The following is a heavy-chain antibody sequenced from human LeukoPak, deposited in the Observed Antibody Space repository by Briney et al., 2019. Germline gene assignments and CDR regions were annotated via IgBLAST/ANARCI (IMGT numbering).Heavy chain of an antibody. J-gene: IGHJ4*01. D-gene: IGHD1-1*01. CDR1: GFSVSSYE. CDR3: VRDEFGTRLE. V-gene: IGHV3-48*03. CDR2: ITSGYVT. Sequence: GGSLRLSCAASGFSVSSYEMDWFRQAPGKGLEWVSHITSGYVTSYADSVQGRFTISRDNAKNSLYLQMNSLRAADTAVYYCVRDEFGTRLEWGQGTLVTVSS.